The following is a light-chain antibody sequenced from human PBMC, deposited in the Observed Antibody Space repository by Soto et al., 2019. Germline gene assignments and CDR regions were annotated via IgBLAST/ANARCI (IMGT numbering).Light chain of an antibody. CDR3: SSYPSSGTYV. Sequence: QSALTQPASLSGSPGQSIAISCAGTSSDVGGYNYVSWYQQYPGKAPKLIIYGVTNRPSGVSNRFSGSKSGNTASLTISGLKAEDEADYYCSSYPSSGTYVFGTGTKVTVL. CDR2: GVT. CDR1: SSDVGGYNY. V-gene: IGLV2-14*01. J-gene: IGLJ1*01.